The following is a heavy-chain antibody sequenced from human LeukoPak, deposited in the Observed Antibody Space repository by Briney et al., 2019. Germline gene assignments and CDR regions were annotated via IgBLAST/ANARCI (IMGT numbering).Heavy chain of an antibody. CDR2: ISGSGDTT. CDR3: AKDRSDNSSWYCMDV. D-gene: IGHD6-19*01. Sequence: GGSLRLSCPASGFTFSNYAMSWVRQAPGKGPEWVSGISGSGDTTYYADSVKGRFTISRDNSKNTLYLHMNSLGAEDTAVYYCAKDRSDNSSWYCMDVWGQGTTVTVSS. CDR1: GFTFSNYA. V-gene: IGHV3-23*01. J-gene: IGHJ6*02.